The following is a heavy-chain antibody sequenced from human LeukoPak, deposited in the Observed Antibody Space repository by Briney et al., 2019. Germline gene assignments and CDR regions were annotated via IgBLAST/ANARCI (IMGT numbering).Heavy chain of an antibody. J-gene: IGHJ4*01. D-gene: IGHD1-1*01. CDR3: ARAQLRHSGMDD. Sequence: ASVKVSCKASGYTVTGYYMHWVRQAPGQGLEWMGRSNLNSGGTNYAQKFHGRSTITRGTPITTAHMELSRPNSDTKAVYYCARAQLRHSGMDDWGQGTPVTVSS. CDR1: GYTVTGYY. V-gene: IGHV1-2*06. CDR2: SNLNSGGT.